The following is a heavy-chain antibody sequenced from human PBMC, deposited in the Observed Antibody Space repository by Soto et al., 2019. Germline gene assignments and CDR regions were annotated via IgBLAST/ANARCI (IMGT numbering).Heavy chain of an antibody. D-gene: IGHD3-10*01. CDR2: INHSGST. CDR1: GGYFSGYY. CDR3: ARAFLRAPYYYGSGRSYYYGMDV. J-gene: IGHJ6*02. Sequence: PSETLSLTCAVYGGYFSGYYWSWIRQPPGKGLEWIGEINHSGSTNYNPSLKSRVTISVDTSKNQFSLKLSSVTAADTAVYYCARAFLRAPYYYGSGRSYYYGMDVWGQGTTVTVSS. V-gene: IGHV4-34*01.